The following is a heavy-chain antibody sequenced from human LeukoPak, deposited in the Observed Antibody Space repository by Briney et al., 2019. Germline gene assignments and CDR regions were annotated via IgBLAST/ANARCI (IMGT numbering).Heavy chain of an antibody. J-gene: IGHJ3*02. D-gene: IGHD1-1*01. Sequence: PGGSLRLSCAASGFTFSSYGMHRVRQAPGKGLEWVAVIWYDGSNKHYADSVKGRFTISRDNSKNTLYLQMNSLRAEGTAVYYCARGAVGIDIWGQGTMVTVSS. CDR3: ARGAVGIDI. CDR1: GFTFSSYG. CDR2: IWYDGSNK. V-gene: IGHV3-33*01.